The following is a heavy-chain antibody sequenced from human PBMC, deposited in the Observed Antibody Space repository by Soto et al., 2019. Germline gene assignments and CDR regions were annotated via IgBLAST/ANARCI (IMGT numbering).Heavy chain of an antibody. CDR3: ATPGSVWFGELLLIFDY. J-gene: IGHJ4*02. Sequence: PGGSLRLSCAASGFTFSSYAMSWVRQAPGKGLEWVSAISGSGGSTYYADSVKGRFTISRDNSKNTLYLQMNSLRAEDTAVYYCATPGSVWFGELLLIFDYWGQGTLVTVSS. V-gene: IGHV3-23*01. D-gene: IGHD3-10*01. CDR2: ISGSGGST. CDR1: GFTFSSYA.